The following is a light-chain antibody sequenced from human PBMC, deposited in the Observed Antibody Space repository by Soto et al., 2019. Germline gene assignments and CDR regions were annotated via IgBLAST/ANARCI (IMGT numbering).Light chain of an antibody. CDR3: QQYNSYPLT. CDR1: QSISNW. Sequence: DVQMTQSLATVSAYIGDRVTITCRASQSISNWLAWYQQKPGKAPNLLIYDASSLESGVPSRFSGSGSETEFTLTISSLQPDDFATYYCQQYNSYPLTFGGGTKVDI. CDR2: DAS. V-gene: IGKV1-5*01. J-gene: IGKJ4*01.